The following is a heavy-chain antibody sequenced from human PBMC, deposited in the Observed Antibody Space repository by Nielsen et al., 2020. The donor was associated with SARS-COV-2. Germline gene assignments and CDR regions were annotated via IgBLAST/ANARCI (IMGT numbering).Heavy chain of an antibody. CDR3: AKVPVTGIDSFYYYYGMDV. Sequence: GESLTISCAASGFTFSSYAMSWVRQAPGKGLEWVSAISGSGGSTYYADSVKGRFTISRDNSKNTLYLQMNSLRAEDTAVYYCAKVPVTGIDSFYYYYGMDVWGQGTTVTVSS. V-gene: IGHV3-23*01. CDR2: ISGSGGST. CDR1: GFTFSSYA. D-gene: IGHD1-20*01. J-gene: IGHJ6*02.